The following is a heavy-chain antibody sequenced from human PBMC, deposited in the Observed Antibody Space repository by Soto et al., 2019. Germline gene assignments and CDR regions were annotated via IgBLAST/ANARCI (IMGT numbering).Heavy chain of an antibody. D-gene: IGHD2-2*01. CDR2: ISAYNGNT. CDR1: GYTFTIYG. J-gene: IGHJ3*02. Sequence: ASVKVSCKASGYTFTIYGISCVLQSPGQWLDWMGWISAYNGNTNYAQKLQGRVTMTTDTSTSTAYMELRSLRSDDTAVYYCARGYDPHAFDIWGQGTMVTV. V-gene: IGHV1-18*04. CDR3: ARGYDPHAFDI.